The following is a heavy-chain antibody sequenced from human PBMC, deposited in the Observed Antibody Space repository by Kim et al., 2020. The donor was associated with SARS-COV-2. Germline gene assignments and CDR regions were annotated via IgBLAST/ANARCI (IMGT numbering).Heavy chain of an antibody. V-gene: IGHV1-69*01. CDR3: ARTSIAARTQTYYFDY. J-gene: IGHJ4*02. Sequence: KFQGRVTITADESTSTAYMELSSRRAEDTAVYYCARTSIAARTQTYYFDYWGQGTLVTVSS. D-gene: IGHD6-6*01.